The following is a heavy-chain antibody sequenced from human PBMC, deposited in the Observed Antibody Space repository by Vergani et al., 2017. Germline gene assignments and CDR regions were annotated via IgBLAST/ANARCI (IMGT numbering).Heavy chain of an antibody. V-gene: IGHV4-59*13. D-gene: IGHD3-9*01. CDR2: IYSTGST. Sequence: QLQLQESDPGLVKPSETLSLTCTVSGGSFNTYYWSWIRQSPGKGLEWIGYIYSTGSTNYNPSLNSRVTMSVDTSKNQFSLKLRSVTAADTAVYFCARVMYRDEASTGYRLEGMDIWGQGTTVTISS. CDR1: GGSFNTYY. J-gene: IGHJ6*02. CDR3: ARVMYRDEASTGYRLEGMDI.